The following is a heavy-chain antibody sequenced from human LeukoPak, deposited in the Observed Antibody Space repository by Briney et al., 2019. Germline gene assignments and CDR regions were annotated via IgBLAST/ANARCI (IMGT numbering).Heavy chain of an antibody. CDR3: ARDGGPGSGWSDFDY. CDR1: GFTFSSYA. J-gene: IGHJ4*02. V-gene: IGHV3-30-3*01. D-gene: IGHD6-19*01. Sequence: PGGSLRLSCAASGFTFSSYAMHWVRQAPGKGLEWVAVISYDGRNKYYADSVKGRFTISRDNSKNTLYLQMNSLRAEDTAVYYCARDGGPGSGWSDFDYWGQGTLVTVSS. CDR2: ISYDGRNK.